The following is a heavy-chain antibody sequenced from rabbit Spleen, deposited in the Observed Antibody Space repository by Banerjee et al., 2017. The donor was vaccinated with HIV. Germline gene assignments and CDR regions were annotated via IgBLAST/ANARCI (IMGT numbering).Heavy chain of an antibody. CDR2: INTATGKA. CDR1: GSELSCYNY. CDR3: ARDLAGAIGWNFCL. J-gene: IGHJ3*01. V-gene: IGHV1S45*01. D-gene: IGHD4-1*01. Sequence: QLEESGGGLGKAEGSLTLTCTGSGSELSCYNYIYWCRQAPGKGLEWIACINTATGKAVYASWAKGRFTISKTSSTSVTLQMTSLTAADTATYLCARDLAGAIGWNFCLWGQGTLVTVS.